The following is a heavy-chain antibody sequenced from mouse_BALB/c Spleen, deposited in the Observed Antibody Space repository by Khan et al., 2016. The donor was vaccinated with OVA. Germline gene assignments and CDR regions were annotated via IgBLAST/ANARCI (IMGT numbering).Heavy chain of an antibody. CDR1: GFTFSNFG. D-gene: IGHD1-1*01. Sequence: EVELVESGGGLVQPGGSRKPSCAASGFTFSNFGMHWVRQAPEKGLEWVAFISSGSSTIYYADTVKGRFTISRDNPKNTLFLQMTSLRSEDTAMYYCARDYYVNFDYWGPGTTLTVSS. J-gene: IGHJ2*01. CDR2: ISSGSSTI. V-gene: IGHV5-17*02. CDR3: ARDYYVNFDY.